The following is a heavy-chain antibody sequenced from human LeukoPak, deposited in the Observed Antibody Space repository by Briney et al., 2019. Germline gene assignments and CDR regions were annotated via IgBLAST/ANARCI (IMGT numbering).Heavy chain of an antibody. D-gene: IGHD6-19*01. CDR1: GFTFSSYA. CDR2: ISGGGAGT. V-gene: IGHV3-23*01. J-gene: IGHJ4*02. CDR3: AKGSYSSGWANRY. Sequence: PGGSLRLSCAASGFTFSSYAMSWVRQAPGKGLEWVSAISGGGAGTYYAGSVKGRFTISRDNSKNTLYLQMNSLRADDTAVYYCAKGSYSSGWANRYWGQGTLVTVSS.